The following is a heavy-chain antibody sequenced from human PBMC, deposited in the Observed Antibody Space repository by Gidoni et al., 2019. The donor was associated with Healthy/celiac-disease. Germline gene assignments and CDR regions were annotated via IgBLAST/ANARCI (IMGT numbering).Heavy chain of an antibody. V-gene: IGHV1-69*02. CDR2: IIPILGIA. CDR3: AGSYYYDSSGYTP. D-gene: IGHD3-22*01. CDR1: GGTFSSYT. J-gene: IGHJ5*02. Sequence: QVQLVQSGAEVKKPGSSVQVSCKASGGTFSSYTISWVRQAPGQGLEWMGRIIPILGIANYAQKVQGRFTITADKSTSTAYMELSSLRSEDTAVYYCAGSYYYDSSGYTPWGQGTLVTVSS.